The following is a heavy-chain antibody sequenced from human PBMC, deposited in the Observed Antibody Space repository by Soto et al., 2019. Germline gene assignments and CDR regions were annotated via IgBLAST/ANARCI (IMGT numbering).Heavy chain of an antibody. D-gene: IGHD1-26*01. CDR2: FDPEDGET. Sequence: EASVKVSCKASGYAFTTYGFSWVRQAPGQGLEWMGGFDPEDGETIYAQKFQGRVTMTEDTSTDTAYMELSSLRSEDTAVYYCATPLGGAIRGEYYYCGMDVWGQGTKVTVSS. J-gene: IGHJ6*02. CDR3: ATPLGGAIRGEYYYCGMDV. V-gene: IGHV1-24*01. CDR1: GYAFTTYG.